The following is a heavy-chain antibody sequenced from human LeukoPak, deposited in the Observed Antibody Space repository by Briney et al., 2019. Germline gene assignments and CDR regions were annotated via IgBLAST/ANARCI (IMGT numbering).Heavy chain of an antibody. V-gene: IGHV1-8*03. CDR2: MNPNSGNT. J-gene: IGHJ4*02. D-gene: IGHD6-19*01. CDR3: ARGHFVYSSGWNGFGY. Sequence: ASVKVSCKASGYTFTSYDINWVRQATGQGLEWMGWMNPNSGNTGYAQKFQGRVTITRNTSISTAYMELSSLRSEDTAVYYCARGHFVYSSGWNGFGYWGQGTLVTVSS. CDR1: GYTFTSYD.